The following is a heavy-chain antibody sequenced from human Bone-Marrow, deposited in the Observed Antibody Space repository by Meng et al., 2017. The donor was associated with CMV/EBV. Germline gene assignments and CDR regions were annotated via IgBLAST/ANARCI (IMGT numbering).Heavy chain of an antibody. V-gene: IGHV3-21*01. Sequence: GESLKISCAASGFTFRSYYLNWVRQPPGKGLEWVSFISSTSYTYYADSVKGRFTISRDNTKNSLYLQMNSLRAEDTAVYYCARASGMDVWGQGTTVTVSS. CDR3: ARASGMDV. J-gene: IGHJ6*02. CDR2: ISSTSYT. CDR1: GFTFRSYY.